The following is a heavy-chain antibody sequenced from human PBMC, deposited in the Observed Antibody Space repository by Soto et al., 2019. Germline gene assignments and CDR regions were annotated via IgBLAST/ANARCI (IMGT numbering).Heavy chain of an antibody. V-gene: IGHV4-31*02. J-gene: IGHJ4*02. CDR2: NHYTGSP. CDR3: AAEDLTARVLFFGY. D-gene: IGHD3-9*01. CDR1: YGKIAGVGCR. Sequence: SQPKRVTWSVVYGKIAGVGCRRNWIRQHTGKGLEWIGHNHYTGSPFYHPYLKSRVAISVDTSNNQFSLKVSSVTDADTAVYYCAAEDLTARVLFFGYWRQGTPDTVSS.